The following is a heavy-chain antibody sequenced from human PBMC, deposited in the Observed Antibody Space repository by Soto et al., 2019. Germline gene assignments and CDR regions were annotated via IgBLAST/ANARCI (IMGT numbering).Heavy chain of an antibody. Sequence: QVQLVESGGGVVQPGRSLRLSCAASGFTFSSYAMHWVRQAPGKGLEWVAVISYDGSNKYYADSVKGRFTISRDNSKNTLYLQMNSLRAEDTAVYYCARDQGGFDSWGQGTLVTVSS. V-gene: IGHV3-30-3*01. CDR2: ISYDGSNK. CDR1: GFTFSSYA. J-gene: IGHJ4*02. CDR3: ARDQGGFDS.